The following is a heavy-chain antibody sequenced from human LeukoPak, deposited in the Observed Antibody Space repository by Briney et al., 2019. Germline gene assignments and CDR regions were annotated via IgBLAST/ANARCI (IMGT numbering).Heavy chain of an antibody. CDR1: GFTSSNYW. D-gene: IGHD3-22*01. V-gene: IGHV3-7*01. CDR3: ARDTNSSVRRRLGYMDA. CDR2: IIQDGSEK. J-gene: IGHJ6*03. Sequence: GGSLRLSCAASGFTSSNYWVSWVRQAPGKGLEWVANIIQDGSEKNYVDSVKGRFTISRDNAKNALYLQMNSLRAEDTAVYYCARDTNSSVRRRLGYMDAWGKGTTVTVSS.